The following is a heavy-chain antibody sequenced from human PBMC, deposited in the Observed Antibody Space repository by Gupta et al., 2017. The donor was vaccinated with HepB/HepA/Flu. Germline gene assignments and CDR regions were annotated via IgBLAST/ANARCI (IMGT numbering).Heavy chain of an antibody. J-gene: IGHJ6*02. CDR3: ARGKLSRIQLWATGYYYYGMDV. Sequence: EVQLVESGGGLVQPGGSLRLSCAVSGFTFSSYEMNWVRQAPGKGLEWVSYISSSGSTIYYADSVKGRFTISRDNAKNSLYLQMNSLRAEDTAVYYCARGKLSRIQLWATGYYYYGMDVWGQGTTVTVSS. CDR2: ISSSGSTI. CDR1: GFTFSSYE. D-gene: IGHD5-18*01. V-gene: IGHV3-48*03.